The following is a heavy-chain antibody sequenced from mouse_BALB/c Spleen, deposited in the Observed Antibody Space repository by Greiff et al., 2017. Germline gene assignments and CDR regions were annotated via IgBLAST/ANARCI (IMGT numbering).Heavy chain of an antibody. CDR1: GYTFTSYT. V-gene: IGHV1-4*01. CDR2: INPSSGYT. D-gene: IGHD2-1*01. J-gene: IGHJ4*01. CDR3: ARSGNYERAMDY. Sequence: QVQLQQSGAELARPGASVKMSCKASGYTFTSYTMHWVKQRPGQGLEWIGYINPSSGYTNYNQKFKDKATLTADKSSSTAYMQLSSLTSEDSAVYYCARSGNYERAMDYWGQGTSVTVSS.